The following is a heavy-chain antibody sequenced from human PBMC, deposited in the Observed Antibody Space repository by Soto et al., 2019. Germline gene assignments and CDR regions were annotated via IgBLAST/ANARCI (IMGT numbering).Heavy chain of an antibody. Sequence: GASVKVSCKASGYTFTGYYMHWVRQAPGQGLEWMGWINPNSGGTNYAQKFQGWVTMTRDTSISTAYMELSRLRSGDTAVYYCARVGYYYDSSGYYRAFDIWGQGTMVTVSS. V-gene: IGHV1-2*04. CDR2: INPNSGGT. CDR1: GYTFTGYY. CDR3: ARVGYYYDSSGYYRAFDI. D-gene: IGHD3-22*01. J-gene: IGHJ3*02.